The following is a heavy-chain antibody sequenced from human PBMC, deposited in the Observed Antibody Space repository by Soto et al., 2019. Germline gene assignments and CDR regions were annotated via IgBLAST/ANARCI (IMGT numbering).Heavy chain of an antibody. D-gene: IGHD2-21*02. J-gene: IGHJ5*02. Sequence: QVQLVQSGAEVKKPGSSLKVSCKASRGTFSSYAISWVRQAPGQGLEWMGGIIPIFGTVNYALKFQGRVTITLDESTSTAYMELSSLRSENTAVYYWASNLAYCGGDCYSVWFDPWGQGTLATVST. CDR3: ASNLAYCGGDCYSVWFDP. CDR1: RGTFSSYA. V-gene: IGHV1-69*01. CDR2: IIPIFGTV.